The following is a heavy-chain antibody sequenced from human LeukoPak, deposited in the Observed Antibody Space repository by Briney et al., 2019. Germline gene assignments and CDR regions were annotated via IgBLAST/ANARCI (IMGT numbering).Heavy chain of an antibody. Sequence: PGRSLRLSCAASGFTFSSYSMHWVRQAPGKGLQWVTVISDDGSNKDYADSVKGRFTISRDNSKKTLYLHLSSLTTEDTAVYYCARPRRWAQWLAANDALDIWGQGTEVTVYS. CDR2: ISDDGSNK. CDR3: ARPRRWAQWLAANDALDI. CDR1: GFTFSSYS. D-gene: IGHD6-19*01. J-gene: IGHJ3*02. V-gene: IGHV3-30-3*01.